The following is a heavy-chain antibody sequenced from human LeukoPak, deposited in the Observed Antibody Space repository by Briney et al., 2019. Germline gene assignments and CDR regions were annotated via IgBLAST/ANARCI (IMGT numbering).Heavy chain of an antibody. J-gene: IGHJ4*02. D-gene: IGHD3-10*01. CDR3: ARTDYYGSGSFFY. Sequence: SETLSLTCAVSGYSLSSGYYWGWIRQPPGKGLEWIGSIYHSGSTYYNPSLKSRVTISVDTSKNQFSLKLSSVTAADTAVYYCARTDYYGSGSFFYWGQGTLVTVSS. CDR1: GYSLSSGYY. CDR2: IYHSGST. V-gene: IGHV4-38-2*01.